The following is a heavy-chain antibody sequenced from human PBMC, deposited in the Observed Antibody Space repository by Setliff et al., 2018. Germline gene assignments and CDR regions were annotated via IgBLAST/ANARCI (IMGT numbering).Heavy chain of an antibody. CDR1: GYTFNSYG. CDR2: TIPMFGSA. J-gene: IGHJ4*02. CDR3: ARGGHVDY. Sequence: SVKVSCKASGYTFNSYGITWVRQAPGQGLEWMGGTIPMFGSANYAQKFQDRVTIITDESTSTAYMELRSLRTEDTAVYYCARGGHVDYCGQGTLVTVSS. V-gene: IGHV1-69*05.